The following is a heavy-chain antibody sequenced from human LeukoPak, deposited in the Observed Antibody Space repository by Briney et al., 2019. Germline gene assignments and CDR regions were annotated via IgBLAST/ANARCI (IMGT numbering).Heavy chain of an antibody. CDR3: ARGRGYRDYDRPLDY. Sequence: PGGSLRLSCAASGFTVSSNYMNWVRQAPAKGLEWVSVITSGGNTYYADSVKGRFTTSRDNSKNTLYVQMNSLRAEDTAIYYCARGRGYRDYDRPLDYWGQGTLVTVSS. J-gene: IGHJ4*02. V-gene: IGHV3-53*01. CDR1: GFTVSSNY. CDR2: ITSGGNT. D-gene: IGHD5-12*01.